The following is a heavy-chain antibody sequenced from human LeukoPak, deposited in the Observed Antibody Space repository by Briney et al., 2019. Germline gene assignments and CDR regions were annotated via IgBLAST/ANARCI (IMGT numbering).Heavy chain of an antibody. CDR3: AGQRLGVGVPS. Sequence: PSETLSLTCAVSGYSISSGYYWGWIRQPPGKGLEWIGSIYHSGSTYYNPSLESRVTISVDTSKNQFSLKLSSVTAADTAVYYCAGQRLGVGVPSWGQGTMVTVSS. D-gene: IGHD1-26*01. CDR1: GYSISSGYY. J-gene: IGHJ3*01. CDR2: IYHSGST. V-gene: IGHV4-38-2*01.